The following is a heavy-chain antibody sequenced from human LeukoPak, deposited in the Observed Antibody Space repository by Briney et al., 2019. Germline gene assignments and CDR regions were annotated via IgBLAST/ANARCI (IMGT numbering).Heavy chain of an antibody. CDR2: IKEDGSEK. V-gene: IGHV3-7*01. CDR1: GFAFNARW. J-gene: IGHJ4*02. Sequence: GGSLRLSCTASGFAFNARWMTWVRQAPGKGLEWVANIKEDGSEKYYVDSVKGRFTISRDNAKNSVSLQMNSLRAEDTAVYYCARDGPTAYFDCWGQGTLVTVSS. CDR3: ARDGPTAYFDC. D-gene: IGHD5-18*01.